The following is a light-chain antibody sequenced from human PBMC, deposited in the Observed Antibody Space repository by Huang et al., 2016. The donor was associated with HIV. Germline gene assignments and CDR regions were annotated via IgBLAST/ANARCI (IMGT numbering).Light chain of an antibody. V-gene: IGKV3-11*01. J-gene: IGKJ4*01. Sequence: IVLTQSPATLSWYPGERVTLSCRASQSVGNYIAWYQQHPGQSPRLLIYDTSNRATGTPVRFSGSGSGTDFLLTISNLESEDFALYYCQQRSSGVTFGGRTKVQVK. CDR2: DTS. CDR1: QSVGNY. CDR3: QQRSSGVT.